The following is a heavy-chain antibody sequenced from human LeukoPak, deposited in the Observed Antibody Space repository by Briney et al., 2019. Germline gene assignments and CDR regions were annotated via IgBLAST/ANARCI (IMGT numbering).Heavy chain of an antibody. D-gene: IGHD3-10*01. J-gene: IGHJ4*02. CDR1: GFTFSSYA. V-gene: IGHV3-30-3*01. Sequence: PGGSLRLSCAASGFTFSSYAMHWVRQAPGKGLEWVAVISYDGSNKYYADSVKGRFTISRVNSKNTLYLQMNSLRAEDTAVYYCARLGITMVRGVTPTDYWGQGTLVTVSS. CDR2: ISYDGSNK. CDR3: ARLGITMVRGVTPTDY.